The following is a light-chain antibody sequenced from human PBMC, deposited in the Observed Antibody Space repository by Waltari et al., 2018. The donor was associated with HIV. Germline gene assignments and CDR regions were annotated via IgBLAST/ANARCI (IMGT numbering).Light chain of an antibody. CDR2: EVS. CDR1: SSDGGKYNR. V-gene: IGLV2-18*02. Sequence: QSALTQPPSVSGSPGQSVHISCTGTSSDGGKYNRVSWYQQPPGPAPKLMIYEVSSRPSGVPDRFSVSKSGNTASLTISGLQSEDEADYYCSSYTTNSTLVFGGGTKLTVL. CDR3: SSYTTNSTLV. J-gene: IGLJ2*01.